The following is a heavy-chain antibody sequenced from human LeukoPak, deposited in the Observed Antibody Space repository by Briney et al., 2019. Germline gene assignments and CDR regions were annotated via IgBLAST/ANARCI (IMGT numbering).Heavy chain of an antibody. CDR1: GGSISSGGYY. CDR3: ARGLRPLRGVVRGVIISNWFDP. Sequence: SETLSLTCTVSGGSISSGGYYWSWIRQHPGKGLEWIGYIYYSGSTYYNPSLKSRVTISVDTSKNQFSLKLSSVTAADTAVYYCARGLRPLRGVVRGVIISNWFDPWGQGTLVTVSS. J-gene: IGHJ5*02. D-gene: IGHD3-10*01. CDR2: IYYSGST. V-gene: IGHV4-31*03.